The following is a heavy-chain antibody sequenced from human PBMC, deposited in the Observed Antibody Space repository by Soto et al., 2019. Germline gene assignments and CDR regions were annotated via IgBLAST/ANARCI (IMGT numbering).Heavy chain of an antibody. CDR1: GGSISSYY. V-gene: IGHV4-59*13. CDR2: IYYSGST. Sequence: NPSETLSLTCTVSGGSISSYYWSWIRQPPGKGLEWIGYIYYSGSTNYNPSLKSRVTISVDTSKNQFSLKLSSVTAADTAVYYCARDSSEYYYDSSGYYLWDYWGQGTLVTVSS. CDR3: ARDSSEYYYDSSGYYLWDY. D-gene: IGHD3-22*01. J-gene: IGHJ4*02.